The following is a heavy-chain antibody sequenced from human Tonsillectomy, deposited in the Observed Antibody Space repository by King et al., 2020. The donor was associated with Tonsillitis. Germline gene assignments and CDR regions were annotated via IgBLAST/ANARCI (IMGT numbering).Heavy chain of an antibody. Sequence: VQLVESGGGLVQPGGSLKLSCAASGLTFSGSAMHWVRQPPGKGLEWVGRIRSKLNNYATVYAASVKGRFTKSRDDSRNTAYLQMNSLKTEDTAIYYCSTLRYCDATGCYDYWGQGTLVTVSS. CDR1: GLTFSGSA. V-gene: IGHV3-73*02. J-gene: IGHJ4*02. D-gene: IGHD2-15*01. CDR2: IRSKLNNYAT. CDR3: STLRYCDATGCYDY.